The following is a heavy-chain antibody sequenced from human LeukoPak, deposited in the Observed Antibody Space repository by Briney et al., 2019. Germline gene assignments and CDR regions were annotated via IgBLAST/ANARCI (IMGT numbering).Heavy chain of an antibody. CDR2: INAGNGNT. V-gene: IGHV1-3*01. J-gene: IGHJ6*02. Sequence: GSSVKVSCKASGGTFSSYAISWVRQAPGQRLEWMGWINAGNGNTKYSQKFQGRVTITRDTSASTAYMELSSLRSEDTAVYYCASSSRVDSSGYYSYYYGMDVWGQGTTDTVSS. CDR1: GGTFSSYA. CDR3: ASSSRVDSSGYYSYYYGMDV. D-gene: IGHD3-22*01.